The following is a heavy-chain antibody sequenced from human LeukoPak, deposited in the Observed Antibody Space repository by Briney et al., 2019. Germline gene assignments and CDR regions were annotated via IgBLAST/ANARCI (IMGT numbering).Heavy chain of an antibody. J-gene: IGHJ6*03. CDR1: GFTFSSYA. CDR2: ISSNGGST. CDR3: ARVAEYCSSTSCYRGDYYYYMDV. D-gene: IGHD2-2*02. V-gene: IGHV3-64*01. Sequence: GGFLRLSCAASGFTFSSYAMHWVRQAPGKGLEYVSAISSNGGSTYYANSVKGRFTISRDNSKNTLYLQMGSLRAEDMAVYYCARVAEYCSSTSCYRGDYYYYMDVWGKGTTVTVSS.